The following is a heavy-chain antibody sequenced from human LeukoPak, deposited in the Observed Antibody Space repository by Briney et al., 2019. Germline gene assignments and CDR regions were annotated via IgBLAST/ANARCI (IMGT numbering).Heavy chain of an antibody. CDR2: INTNTGNP. D-gene: IGHD3-22*01. J-gene: IGHJ4*02. CDR1: GYTFTSYA. CDR3: ARASYYYESSGYYSLQYYFDY. Sequence: ASVKVSCKASGYTFTSYAMNWVRQAPGQGLEWMGWINTNTGNPTYAQGFTGRFVFSLDTSVSTAYLQISSLKAEDTAVYYCARASYYYESSGYYSLQYYFDYWGQGTLVTVSS. V-gene: IGHV7-4-1*02.